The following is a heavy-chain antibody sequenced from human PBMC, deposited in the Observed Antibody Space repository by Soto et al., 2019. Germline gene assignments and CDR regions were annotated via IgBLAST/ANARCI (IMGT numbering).Heavy chain of an antibody. V-gene: IGHV3-48*02. J-gene: IGHJ4*02. Sequence: EVQLVESGGGLAQPGGSLRLSCAASGFTFNTNSMNWVRQAPGKGLEWVSYISSGSNSKYYADSVKGRFTISRDNAKNSLYLQMNNLRDEDTAIYYCAADIRYDSSGYHYEGADYWGQGTRVTVPS. CDR1: GFTFNTNS. CDR3: AADIRYDSSGYHYEGADY. D-gene: IGHD3-22*01. CDR2: ISSGSNSK.